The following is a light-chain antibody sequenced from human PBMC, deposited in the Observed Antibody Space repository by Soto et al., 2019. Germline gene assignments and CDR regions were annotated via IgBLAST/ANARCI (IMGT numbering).Light chain of an antibody. Sequence: SYELTQPSSVSVSPGQTATITCSGDVLTKKYARWFRQRPGQAPVLVIYKDTERPSGIPERFSGSNSGTTVSLTISGAQVEDEAVYYCYSATDHAAVFGEGTKVTVL. J-gene: IGLJ2*01. CDR2: KDT. CDR3: YSATDHAAV. CDR1: VLTKKY. V-gene: IGLV3-27*01.